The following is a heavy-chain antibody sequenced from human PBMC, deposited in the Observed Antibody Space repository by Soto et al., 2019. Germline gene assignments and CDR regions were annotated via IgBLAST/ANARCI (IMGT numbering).Heavy chain of an antibody. Sequence: GGSLRLSCAASGFTFSRYSMHWVRQAPGKGLEWVAVISYDGSNKYYADSVKGRFTISRDNSKNTLYLQMNSLRAEDTAVYYCARDFGGDYYGMDVWGQGTTVTVSS. CDR2: ISYDGSNK. D-gene: IGHD3-3*01. V-gene: IGHV3-30-3*01. CDR3: ARDFGGDYYGMDV. CDR1: GFTFSRYS. J-gene: IGHJ6*02.